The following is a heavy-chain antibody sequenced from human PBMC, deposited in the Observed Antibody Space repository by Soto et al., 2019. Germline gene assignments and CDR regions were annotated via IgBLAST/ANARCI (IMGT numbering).Heavy chain of an antibody. J-gene: IGHJ4*02. CDR2: IYGNDDQ. Sequence: QITLKESGPTLVKPTQTLTLTYTFSGFSLNTSGVGVGWVRQPPGKALEWLALIYGNDDQRYNLFLKNSLTITKDTSRDQVVLTKTRMDPVDTATYYCAHANNWDYRTPYYFDYWGQGTLVTVS. D-gene: IGHD1-7*01. CDR3: AHANNWDYRTPYYFDY. V-gene: IGHV2-5*01. CDR1: GFSLNTSGVG.